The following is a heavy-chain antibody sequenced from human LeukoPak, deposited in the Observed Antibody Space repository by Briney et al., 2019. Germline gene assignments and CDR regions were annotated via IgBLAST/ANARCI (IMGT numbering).Heavy chain of an antibody. V-gene: IGHV1-69*01. D-gene: IGHD3-10*01. CDR2: IIPIFGTA. CDR3: ARVGIYYGSGSYYFDAFDI. CDR1: GGTFSSYA. Sequence: GSSVKVSCKASGGTFSSYAISWVRQAPGQGLEWMGGIIPIFGTANYAQKFQGRVTITADESTSTAYMELSSLRSEDTAVYYCARVGIYYGSGSYYFDAFDIWGQGTMVTVSS. J-gene: IGHJ3*02.